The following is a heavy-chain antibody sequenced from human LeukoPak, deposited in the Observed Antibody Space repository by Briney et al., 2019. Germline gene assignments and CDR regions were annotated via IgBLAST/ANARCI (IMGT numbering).Heavy chain of an antibody. J-gene: IGHJ4*02. CDR3: ASSVVSGY. CDR2: ISSSGSLI. CDR1: GFTFSSYA. V-gene: IGHV3-21*01. D-gene: IGHD4-23*01. Sequence: GGSLRLSCAASGFTFSSYAMSWVRRAPGKGLQWVSSISSSGSLIYYADSVKGRFTISRDNAKNSLYLQMNSLRAEDTAVYYCASSVVSGYWGQGNLVTVSS.